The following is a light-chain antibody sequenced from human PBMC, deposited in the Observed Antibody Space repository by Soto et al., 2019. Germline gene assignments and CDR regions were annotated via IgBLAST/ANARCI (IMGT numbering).Light chain of an antibody. CDR1: QSVSSSN. CDR3: QQYCSPPLT. V-gene: IGKV3-20*01. J-gene: IGKJ4*01. CDR2: GAS. Sequence: DIVLTQSPCTLSLSPGERATLSCRASQSVSSSNFAWYQQKPGQAPRLLIYGASSRATGFPDRFSGSESGTDFTLTISRLETEDFAVYYCQQYCSPPLTFGGGTKLEIK.